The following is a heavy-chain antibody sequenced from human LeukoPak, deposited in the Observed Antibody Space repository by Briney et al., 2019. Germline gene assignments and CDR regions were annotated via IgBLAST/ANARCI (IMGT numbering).Heavy chain of an antibody. CDR1: GFTFSSYW. V-gene: IGHV3-7*03. CDR3: GRARHYYGSGSDY. D-gene: IGHD3-10*01. J-gene: IGHJ4*02. Sequence: GGSLRLSCAASGFTFSSYWMSWVRQAPGKGLEWVANIKQDGSEKYYVDSVKGRFTISRDNAKNSLYLQMNSLRAEDTAVYYCGRARHYYGSGSDYWGQGTLVTVSS. CDR2: IKQDGSEK.